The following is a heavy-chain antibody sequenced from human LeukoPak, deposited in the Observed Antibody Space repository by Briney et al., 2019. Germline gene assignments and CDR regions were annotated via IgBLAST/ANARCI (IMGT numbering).Heavy chain of an antibody. V-gene: IGHV1-69*13. D-gene: IGHD5-18*01. CDR1: GGTFSSYA. Sequence: SVKVSCKASGGTFSSYAIGWVRQAPGQGLEWMGGIIPIFGTANYAQKFQGRVTITADESTSTAYMELSSLRSEDTAVYYCAGAVPRGYSYGYWGYYFDYWGQGTLVTVSS. J-gene: IGHJ4*02. CDR3: AGAVPRGYSYGYWGYYFDY. CDR2: IIPIFGTA.